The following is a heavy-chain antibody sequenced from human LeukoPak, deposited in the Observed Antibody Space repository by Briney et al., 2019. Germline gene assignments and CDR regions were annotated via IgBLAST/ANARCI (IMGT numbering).Heavy chain of an antibody. Sequence: ASVKVSCKASGYTFTGYYMHWVRQAPGQGLEWMERINPNSGGTNYAQKFQGRVTMTRDTSISTAYMELSRLRSDDTAVYYCARDAATITEYYFDYWGQGTLVTVSS. D-gene: IGHD5-24*01. CDR3: ARDAATITEYYFDY. CDR2: INPNSGGT. V-gene: IGHV1-2*06. J-gene: IGHJ4*02. CDR1: GYTFTGYY.